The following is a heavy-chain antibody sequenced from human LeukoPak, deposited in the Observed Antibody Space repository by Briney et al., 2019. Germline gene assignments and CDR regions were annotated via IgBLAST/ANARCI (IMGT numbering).Heavy chain of an antibody. CDR1: GFTFSSYA. Sequence: GGSLRLSCAASGFTFSSYAMSWVRQAPGKGLELVSAIRASGSSTYYVDSVKGRFTISRDNSKNTLYLQMNSLTAEDTAVYYCAKVGGSTIASRRAIDYWGQGTLVTVSS. J-gene: IGHJ4*02. CDR3: AKVGGSTIASRRAIDY. CDR2: IRASGSST. D-gene: IGHD6-6*01. V-gene: IGHV3-23*01.